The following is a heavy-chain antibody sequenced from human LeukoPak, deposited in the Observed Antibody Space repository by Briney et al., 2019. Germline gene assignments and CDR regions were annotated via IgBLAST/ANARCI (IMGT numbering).Heavy chain of an antibody. V-gene: IGHV3-30*18. Sequence: PGGSLRLSCAASGFTFSSYGMHWVRQAPGKGLEWVAVISYDGSNKYYVDSVKGRFTISRDNSKNTLYLQMNSLRPEDTAVYHCAKDRGEQWLVTSFDYWGQGTLVTVSS. CDR2: ISYDGSNK. J-gene: IGHJ4*02. CDR1: GFTFSSYG. D-gene: IGHD6-19*01. CDR3: AKDRGEQWLVTSFDY.